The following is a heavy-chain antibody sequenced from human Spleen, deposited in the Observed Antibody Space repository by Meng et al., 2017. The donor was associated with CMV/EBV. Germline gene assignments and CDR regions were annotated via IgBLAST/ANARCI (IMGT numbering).Heavy chain of an antibody. V-gene: IGHV1-18*01. Sequence: ASVKVSCKASGYTFTSYGISWVRQAPGQGLEWMGWISAYNGNTNYAQKLQGRVTMTTDTSTSTAYMELRSLRSDDTAVYYCARDWIVVGAPGPFDYWGQGTLVTVSS. D-gene: IGHD1-26*01. CDR1: GYTFTSYG. CDR3: ARDWIVVGAPGPFDY. J-gene: IGHJ4*02. CDR2: ISAYNGNT.